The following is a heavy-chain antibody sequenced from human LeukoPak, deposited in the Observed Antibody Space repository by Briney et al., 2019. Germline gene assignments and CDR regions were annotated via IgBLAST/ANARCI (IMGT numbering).Heavy chain of an antibody. CDR3: AKDAEGFWSGYSGLYYYMDV. CDR1: GFTFDDYG. CDR2: ISSSGSTI. J-gene: IGHJ6*03. Sequence: GGSLRLSCAASGFTFDDYGMSWVRQAPGKGLEWVSYISSSGSTIYYADSVKGRFTISRDNSKNTLYLQMNSLRAEDTAVYYCAKDAEGFWSGYSGLYYYMDVWGKGTTVTVSS. V-gene: IGHV3-23*01. D-gene: IGHD3-3*01.